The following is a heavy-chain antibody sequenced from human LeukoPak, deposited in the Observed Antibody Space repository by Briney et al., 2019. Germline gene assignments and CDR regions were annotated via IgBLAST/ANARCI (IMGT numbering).Heavy chain of an antibody. CDR1: GFTFSNYA. CDR2: VTGSGGNT. J-gene: IGHJ4*02. CDR3: AKDSFSTR. Sequence: PGGSLRLSCAASGFTFSNYAMRWVRQAPGKGLEWVSSVTGSGGNTYYADSVKGRFTISRDNFKNTLYLQMNGLRAEDTAVYYCAKDSFSTRWGQGTLVTVSS. V-gene: IGHV3-23*01. D-gene: IGHD2-2*01.